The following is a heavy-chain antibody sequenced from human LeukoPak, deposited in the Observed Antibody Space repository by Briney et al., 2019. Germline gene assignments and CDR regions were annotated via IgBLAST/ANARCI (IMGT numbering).Heavy chain of an antibody. D-gene: IGHD2-15*01. CDR2: TSGTDGDT. Sequence: GGSLRLSCVASGFTFSRSPMNWVRQAPGKGLEWVSTSGTDGDTYYAASVRGRFTISKDSSTNTVYLQITSLRAEDAAVYYCATKTPGRHPFDFWGQGTLVTVSP. J-gene: IGHJ4*02. CDR1: GFTFSRSP. V-gene: IGHV3-23*01. CDR3: ATKTPGRHPFDF.